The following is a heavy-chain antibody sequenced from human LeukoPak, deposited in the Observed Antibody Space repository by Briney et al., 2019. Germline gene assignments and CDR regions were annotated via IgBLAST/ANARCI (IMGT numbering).Heavy chain of an antibody. D-gene: IGHD6-25*01. Sequence: GESLKISCKGSGYSFTSYWIGWVRQMPGKGLEWMGIIYPGDSDTRYSPSFQGQVTISADKSISTAYLQWSSLKASDTAMYYCARSWGEAPRMAAQYYYYGMDVWAKGPRSPSP. CDR1: GYSFTSYW. V-gene: IGHV5-51*01. J-gene: IGHJ6*02. CDR3: ARSWGEAPRMAAQYYYYGMDV. CDR2: IYPGDSDT.